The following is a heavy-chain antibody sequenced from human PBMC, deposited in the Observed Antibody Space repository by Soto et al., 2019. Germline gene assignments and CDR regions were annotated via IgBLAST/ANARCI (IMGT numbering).Heavy chain of an antibody. Sequence: SETLSLTCAVYGGSFSGYYWSWIRQPPGKGLEWIGEINHSGSTNYNPSLKSRVTISVDTSKNQFSLKLSSVTAADTAVYYCARTVAGTRWFDPWGQGTLVTVSS. D-gene: IGHD6-19*01. CDR3: ARTVAGTRWFDP. V-gene: IGHV4-34*01. CDR2: INHSGST. CDR1: GGSFSGYY. J-gene: IGHJ5*02.